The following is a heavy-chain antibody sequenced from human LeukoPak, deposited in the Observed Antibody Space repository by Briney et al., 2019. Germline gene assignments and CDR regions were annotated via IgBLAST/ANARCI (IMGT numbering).Heavy chain of an antibody. CDR1: GFTFSSYS. CDR3: ARDSNEYCGGDCYPPGY. D-gene: IGHD2-21*02. J-gene: IGHJ4*02. CDR2: ISSSSSYI. Sequence: GGSLRLSCAAPGFTFSSYSMTWVRQAPGKGLEWVSSISSSSSYIYYADSVKGRFTISRDNAKNSLYLQMNSLRAEDTAVYYCARDSNEYCGGDCYPPGYWGQGTLVTVSS. V-gene: IGHV3-21*01.